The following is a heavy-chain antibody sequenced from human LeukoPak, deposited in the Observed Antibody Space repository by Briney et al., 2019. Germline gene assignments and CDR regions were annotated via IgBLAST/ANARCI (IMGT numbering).Heavy chain of an antibody. CDR3: ARDRGPVIAVAGT. J-gene: IGHJ4*02. CDR1: GFSFNSYA. Sequence: PGGSLRLSCAASGFSFNSYAMSWVRQAPGKGLEWVAVISYDGSNKYYADSVKGRFTISRDNSKNTLYLQMNSLRAEDTAVYYCARDRGPVIAVAGTWGQGTLVTVSS. CDR2: ISYDGSNK. V-gene: IGHV3-30-3*01. D-gene: IGHD6-19*01.